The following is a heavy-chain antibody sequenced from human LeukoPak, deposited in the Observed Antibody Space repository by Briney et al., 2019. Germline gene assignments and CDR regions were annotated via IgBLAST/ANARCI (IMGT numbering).Heavy chain of an antibody. Sequence: SETLSLTCTVSGGSISSSSYYWGWIRQPPGKGLEWIGSIYYSGSTHYNPSLKSRATISVDTYKNQFSLKLRSVTAADTAVYYYARPKVHGDYQGAFDIWGQGTMVTVSS. D-gene: IGHD4-17*01. CDR3: ARPKVHGDYQGAFDI. V-gene: IGHV4-39*01. J-gene: IGHJ3*02. CDR1: GGSISSSSYY. CDR2: IYYSGST.